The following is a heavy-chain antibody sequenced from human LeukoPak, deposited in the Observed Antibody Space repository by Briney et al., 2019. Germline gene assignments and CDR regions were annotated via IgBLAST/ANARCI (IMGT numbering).Heavy chain of an antibody. Sequence: GGSLRLSCSASGLTLSGYWMHWVRQIPGKGLVWVSRIDSDGSGTSYADSVKGRFTISRDNVKNMLYLQMNSLRVEDTGLYYCSTVEHFWGQGTLVTVSS. D-gene: IGHD1/OR15-1a*01. CDR3: STVEHF. CDR1: GLTLSGYW. CDR2: IDSDGSGT. J-gene: IGHJ4*02. V-gene: IGHV3-74*01.